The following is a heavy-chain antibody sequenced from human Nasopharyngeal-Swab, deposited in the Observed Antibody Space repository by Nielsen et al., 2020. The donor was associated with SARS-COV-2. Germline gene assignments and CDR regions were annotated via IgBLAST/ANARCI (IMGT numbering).Heavy chain of an antibody. D-gene: IGHD6-19*01. Sequence: LSLTCAASGFTFSSYGVHWVRQAPGKGLEWVAVIWYDGSNKYYADSVKGRFTISRDNSKNTLYLQMNSLRAEDTAVYYCARGSVAVAGSDWYFDLWGRGTLVTVSS. CDR2: IWYDGSNK. J-gene: IGHJ2*01. CDR3: ARGSVAVAGSDWYFDL. CDR1: GFTFSSYG. V-gene: IGHV3-33*01.